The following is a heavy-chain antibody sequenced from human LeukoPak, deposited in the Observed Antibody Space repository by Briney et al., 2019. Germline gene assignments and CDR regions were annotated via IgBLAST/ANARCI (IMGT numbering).Heavy chain of an antibody. D-gene: IGHD5-24*01. CDR3: ARGTRWLQTPRAFDI. CDR1: GGSFSGYY. Sequence: PSETLSLTCAVYGGSFSGYYWSWIRQPPGKGLEWIGEINHSGSTNYNPSLKSRVTISVDTSKNQFFLKLSSVTAADTAVYYCARGTRWLQTPRAFDIWGQGTMVTVSS. V-gene: IGHV4-34*01. CDR2: INHSGST. J-gene: IGHJ3*02.